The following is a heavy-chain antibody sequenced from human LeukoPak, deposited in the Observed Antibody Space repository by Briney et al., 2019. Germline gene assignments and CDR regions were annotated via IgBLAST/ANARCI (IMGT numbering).Heavy chain of an antibody. CDR2: MNPNSGNT. D-gene: IGHD6-6*01. CDR3: ARGSWGEIAGRKSFEF. J-gene: IGHJ4*02. V-gene: IGHV1-8*01. Sequence: VASVKVSCKASVYTFTSYDINWVRQATGQGLEWMGWMNPNSGNTGYAQKFQGRVTMTRVTSISTAYMELNNLTSEDTAVYYCARGSWGEIAGRKSFEFWGQGSLVTVSS. CDR1: VYTFTSYD.